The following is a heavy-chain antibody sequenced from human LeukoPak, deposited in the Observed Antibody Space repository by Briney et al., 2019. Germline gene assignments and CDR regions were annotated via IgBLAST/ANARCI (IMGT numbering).Heavy chain of an antibody. D-gene: IGHD3-10*02. CDR1: GFTFNSYG. J-gene: IGHJ6*04. Sequence: GSLRLSCAASGFTFNSYGMHWVRQAPGKGLEWVSYISSSGSTIYYADSVKGRFTISRDNAKNSLYLQMNSLRAEDTAVYYCAELGITMIGGVWGKGTTVTISS. CDR2: ISSSGSTI. V-gene: IGHV3-48*04. CDR3: AELGITMIGGV.